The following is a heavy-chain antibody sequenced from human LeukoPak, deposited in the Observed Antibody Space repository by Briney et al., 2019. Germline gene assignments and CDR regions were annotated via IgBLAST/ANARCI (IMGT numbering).Heavy chain of an antibody. CDR3: ATTYSSSFDY. V-gene: IGHV1-8*01. D-gene: IGHD6-13*01. CDR2: MSPNSGNT. J-gene: IGHJ4*02. CDR1: GYTFTSYD. Sequence: ASVKVSCKASGYTFTSYDINWVRQATGQGLEWMGWMSPNSGNTGYAQKFQGRVTTTEDTSTDTAYMELSSLRSEDTAVYYCATTYSSSFDYWGQGTLVTVSS.